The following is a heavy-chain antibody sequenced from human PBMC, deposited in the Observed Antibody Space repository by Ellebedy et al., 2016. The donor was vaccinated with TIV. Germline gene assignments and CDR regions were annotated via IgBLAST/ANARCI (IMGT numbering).Heavy chain of an antibody. CDR2: IYHSGST. V-gene: IGHV4-30-2*01. Sequence: SETLSLXXAVSGGSISSGGYSWSWIRQPPGKGLEWIGYIYHSGSTYYNPSLKSRVTISVDTSKNQFSLKLSSVTAADTAVYYCARHGGHYYYYGMDDWGQGTTVTVSS. J-gene: IGHJ6*02. CDR3: ARHGGHYYYYGMDD. D-gene: IGHD3-10*01. CDR1: GGSISSGGYS.